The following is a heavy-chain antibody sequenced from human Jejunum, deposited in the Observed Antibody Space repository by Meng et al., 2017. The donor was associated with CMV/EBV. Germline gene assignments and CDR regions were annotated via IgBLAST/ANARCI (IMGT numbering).Heavy chain of an antibody. D-gene: IGHD3-22*01. J-gene: IGHJ4*02. CDR1: TFSSYS. V-gene: IGHV3-21*01. CDR2: ITSSSNYI. CDR3: ARDLGPQIVVVSSPGY. Sequence: TFSSYSMNWVRQAPGKGLEWVSSITSSSNYIYYADSVKGRFTISRDNAKNSLYLQMNSLRAEDTAVYYCARDLGPQIVVVSSPGYWGQGTLVTVSS.